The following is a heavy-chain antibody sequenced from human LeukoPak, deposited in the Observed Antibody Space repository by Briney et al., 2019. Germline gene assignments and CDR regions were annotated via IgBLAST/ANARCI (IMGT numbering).Heavy chain of an antibody. V-gene: IGHV1-18*01. CDR1: GYTFTSYG. J-gene: IGHJ1*01. Sequence: ASVKVSCKASGYTFTSYGISWVRQAPGQGLEWMGWISAYNGNTNYAQKLQGRVTMTTDTSTSTAYTELRSLRSDDTAVYYCARGYSSSWRAEYFQHWGQGTLVTVSS. CDR3: ARGYSSSWRAEYFQH. CDR2: ISAYNGNT. D-gene: IGHD6-13*01.